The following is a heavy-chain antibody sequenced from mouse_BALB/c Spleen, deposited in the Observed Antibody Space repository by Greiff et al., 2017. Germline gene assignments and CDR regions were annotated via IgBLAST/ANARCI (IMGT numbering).Heavy chain of an antibody. D-gene: IGHD2-4*01. CDR2: IDPENGNT. CDR1: GFNIKDYY. CDR3: AFYYDYDGRSFDY. Sequence: VQLKESGAELVRPGALVKLSCKASGFNIKDYYMHWVKQRPEQGLEWIGWIDPENGNTIYDPKFQGKASITADTSSNTAYLQLSSLTSEDTAVYYCAFYYDYDGRSFDYWGQGTTLTVSS. V-gene: IGHV14-1*02. J-gene: IGHJ2*01.